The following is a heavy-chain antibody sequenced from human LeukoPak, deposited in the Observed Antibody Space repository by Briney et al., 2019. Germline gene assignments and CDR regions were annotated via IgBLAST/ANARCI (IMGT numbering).Heavy chain of an antibody. CDR1: AESFPTYR. CDR3: ARPPSRGYSSSFEY. J-gene: IGHJ4*02. Sequence: AQTLTLSCKRSAESFPTYRSAYVGRIRGKGLEWMGSINPDESNIRYSPSFQGQVTISADKSISTAYLQWSSLKASDTAMYYCARPPSRGYSSSFEYWGQGTLVTVSS. CDR2: INPDESNI. D-gene: IGHD2-2*03. V-gene: IGHV5-51*01.